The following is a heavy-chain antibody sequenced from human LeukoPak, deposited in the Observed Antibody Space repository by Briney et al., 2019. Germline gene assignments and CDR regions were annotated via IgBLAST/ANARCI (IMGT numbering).Heavy chain of an antibody. Sequence: SETLSLTCAVYGGSFSGYYWSWIRQPPGKGLEWIGEINHSGSTNYNPSLKSRVTISVDTSKNQFSLKLSSVTAADTAVYYCARDLDYYDSSGYYYFVYWGQGTLVTVSS. D-gene: IGHD3-22*01. CDR3: ARDLDYYDSSGYYYFVY. J-gene: IGHJ4*02. V-gene: IGHV4-34*01. CDR2: INHSGST. CDR1: GGSFSGYY.